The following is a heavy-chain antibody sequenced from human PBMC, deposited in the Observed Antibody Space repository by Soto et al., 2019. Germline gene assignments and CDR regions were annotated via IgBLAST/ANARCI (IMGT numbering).Heavy chain of an antibody. V-gene: IGHV3-30-3*01. D-gene: IGHD3-22*01. CDR1: GFTFSSYA. CDR3: ARNYCDSSGYYLEYNWYEP. Sequence: PGGSLRLSCAASGFTFSSYAMHWVRQAPGKGLGWGAVIPYDGSNKYYADSVKGRSTISSDNSKNTRYLQMNSLRAEDRAVYYCARNYCDSSGYYLEYNWYEPLGQGTLATVSS. J-gene: IGHJ5*02. CDR2: IPYDGSNK.